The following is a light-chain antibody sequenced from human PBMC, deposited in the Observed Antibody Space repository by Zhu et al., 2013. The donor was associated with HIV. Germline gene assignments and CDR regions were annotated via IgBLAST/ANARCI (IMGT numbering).Light chain of an antibody. CDR1: QGISSY. J-gene: IGKJ1*01. CDR3: QQANSFPLT. V-gene: IGKV1-8*01. Sequence: AIRMTQSPSSLSASTGDRVTITCRASQGISSYLAWYQQKPGKAPNLLIYAASTLQSGVPSRFSGSGSGTDFTLTISSLQPEDFATYYCQQANSFPLTFGQGTKVEIK. CDR2: AAS.